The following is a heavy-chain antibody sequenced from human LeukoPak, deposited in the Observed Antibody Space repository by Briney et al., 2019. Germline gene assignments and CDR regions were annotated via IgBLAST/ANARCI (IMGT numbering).Heavy chain of an antibody. V-gene: IGHV4-59*01. CDR1: GGSISDYY. CDR3: ARARNGYNPFLFDY. D-gene: IGHD5-24*01. CDR2: IYSSGST. Sequence: PSETLSLTCTVSGGSISDYYWNWIRQPPGKGLEWIGCIYSSGSTNYDPSLKSRLTISVDTSKNQFSLKLSSVTAADTAVYYCARARNGYNPFLFDYRGQGTLVAVSS. J-gene: IGHJ4*02.